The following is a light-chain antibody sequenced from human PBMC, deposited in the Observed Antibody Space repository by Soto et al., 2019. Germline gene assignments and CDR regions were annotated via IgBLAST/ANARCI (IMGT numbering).Light chain of an antibody. CDR1: QGISSY. J-gene: IGKJ1*01. CDR3: QHYNSYSEA. Sequence: VIWMTQSPSLLSACTGDRVTISCRMSQGISSYLAWYQQKPGKAPKLLIYKASTLKSGVPSRFSGSGSGTEFTLTISSLQPDDFATYYCQHYNSYSEAFGQGTKVDI. V-gene: IGKV1D-8*03. CDR2: KAS.